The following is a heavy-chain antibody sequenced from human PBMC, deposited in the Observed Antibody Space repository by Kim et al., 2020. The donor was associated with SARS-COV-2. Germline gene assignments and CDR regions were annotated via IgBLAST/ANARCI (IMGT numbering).Heavy chain of an antibody. CDR3: ARGDYYDSSGYILDY. J-gene: IGHJ4*02. Sequence: DSVKGRFTISRDNAKNSLYLQMNSLRAEDTAVYYCARGDYYDSSGYILDYWGQGTLVTVSS. V-gene: IGHV3-21*01. D-gene: IGHD3-22*01.